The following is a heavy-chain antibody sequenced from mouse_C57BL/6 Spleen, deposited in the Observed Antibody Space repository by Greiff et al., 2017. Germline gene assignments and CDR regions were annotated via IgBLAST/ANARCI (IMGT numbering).Heavy chain of an antibody. Sequence: VQLQQSGAELVKPGASVKLSCTASGFNIKDYYMHWVKQRTEQGLEWIGTIDPEDGETTYAPKFQGKATITADTSSNTAYLQLSSLTSEDTAVYYCARRGTTVLAHFDYWGQGTTLTVSP. CDR1: GFNIKDYY. V-gene: IGHV14-2*01. CDR3: ARRGTTVLAHFDY. D-gene: IGHD1-1*01. J-gene: IGHJ2*01. CDR2: IDPEDGET.